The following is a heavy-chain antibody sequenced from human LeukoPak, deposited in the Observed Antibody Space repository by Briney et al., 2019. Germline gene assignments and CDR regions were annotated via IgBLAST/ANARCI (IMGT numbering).Heavy chain of an antibody. V-gene: IGHV4-30-2*01. CDR3: VRAQGLLGDFEY. J-gene: IGHJ4*02. Sequence: PSETLSLTCAVSGGSISSGGYSWSWIRQPPGKGLEWIGCICHSGSTYYNPSLKSRVTISVDRSKNQFSLKLSSVTAADTAVYYCVRAQGLLGDFEYWGQGTLVTVSS. D-gene: IGHD1-26*01. CDR2: ICHSGST. CDR1: GGSISSGGYS.